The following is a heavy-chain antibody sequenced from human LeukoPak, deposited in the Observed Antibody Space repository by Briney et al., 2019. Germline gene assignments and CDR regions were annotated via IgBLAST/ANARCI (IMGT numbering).Heavy chain of an antibody. J-gene: IGHJ5*02. CDR1: VYTFNIYA. CDR3: AKDPERGGWLFSGWLDP. V-gene: IGHV3-23*01. Sequence: QSGGSLRLFCGSSVYTFNIYAMSWAPHAPGRGLEWGSAMSGSGGSTYYADSVRGRFTISRDNSKNTLDLQMNSQRAEDTAVYYCAKDPERGGWLFSGWLDPWGQGTLVTVSS. CDR2: MSGSGGST. D-gene: IGHD3-9*01.